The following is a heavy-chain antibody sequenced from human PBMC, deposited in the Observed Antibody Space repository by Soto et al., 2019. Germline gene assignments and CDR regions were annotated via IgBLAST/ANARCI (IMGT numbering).Heavy chain of an antibody. Sequence: SQTLPLTCTVSGGSISNGGYYLSWIRQHPGKGLEWIGYIYYSGSTNYNPSLKSRVTISVDTSKNQFSLKLSSVTAADTAVYYCARNYAVPASAPAPGMYYFDYWGQGTLVTVSS. CDR2: IYYSGST. CDR1: GGSISNGGYY. V-gene: IGHV4-31*03. D-gene: IGHD2-2*01. J-gene: IGHJ4*02. CDR3: ARNYAVPASAPAPGMYYFDY.